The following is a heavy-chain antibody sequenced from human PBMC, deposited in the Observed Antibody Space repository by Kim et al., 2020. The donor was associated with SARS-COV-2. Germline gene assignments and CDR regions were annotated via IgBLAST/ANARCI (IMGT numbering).Heavy chain of an antibody. J-gene: IGHJ6*03. CDR3: AREAPLRGNYYYYMDV. D-gene: IGHD3-10*01. Sequence: SVKGRFTISRDNSKNTLYLQMNSLRAEDTAVYYCAREAPLRGNYYYYMDVWGKGTTVTVSS. V-gene: IGHV3-30*01.